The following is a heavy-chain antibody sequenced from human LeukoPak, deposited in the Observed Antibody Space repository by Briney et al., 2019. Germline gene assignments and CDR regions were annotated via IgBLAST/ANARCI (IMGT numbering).Heavy chain of an antibody. CDR3: AKIMRRNSGSLDY. J-gene: IGHJ4*02. V-gene: IGHV3-33*06. Sequence: GRSLRLSCAASGFTFSTYDMHWVRQAPSKGLEWVTVIWYDGSNKYYADSVKGRFTISRDNSKNTLYLQMNSLRAEDTAVYYCAKIMRRNSGSLDYWGQGTLVTVSS. CDR1: GFTFSTYD. D-gene: IGHD3-10*01. CDR2: IWYDGSNK.